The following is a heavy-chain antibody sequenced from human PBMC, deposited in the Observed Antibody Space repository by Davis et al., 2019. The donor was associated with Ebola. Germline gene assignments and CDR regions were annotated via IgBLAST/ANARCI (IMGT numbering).Heavy chain of an antibody. CDR3: ARGPYSSSWYGHRYYYYYYGMDV. D-gene: IGHD6-13*01. V-gene: IGHV1-8*01. J-gene: IGHJ6*02. CDR1: GYTITSYD. CDR2: MIPNSGNT. Sequence: ASVKVSCKASGYTITSYDINWVRQATGQGLEWMGWMIPNSGNTGYAQKFQGRVTMTRNTSISTAYMELSSLRSEDTAVYYCARGPYSSSWYGHRYYYYYYGMDVWGQGTTVTVSS.